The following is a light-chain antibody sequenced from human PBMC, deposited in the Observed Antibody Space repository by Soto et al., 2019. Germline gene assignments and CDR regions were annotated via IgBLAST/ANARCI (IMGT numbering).Light chain of an antibody. CDR2: ENN. V-gene: IGLV1-51*02. Sequence: QSVLTQPPSVSAAPRQKVTISCSGSSSNIGSNYVSWYQQLPGTAPKLLIYENNKRPSGIPDRFSGSKSGTSATLGITGLQTGDEADYYCGTWDSRLSAVVFGGGTKLTVL. CDR1: SSNIGSNY. CDR3: GTWDSRLSAVV. J-gene: IGLJ2*01.